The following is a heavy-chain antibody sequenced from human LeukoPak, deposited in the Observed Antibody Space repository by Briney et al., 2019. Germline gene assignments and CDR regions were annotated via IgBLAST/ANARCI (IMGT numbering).Heavy chain of an antibody. Sequence: ASVKVSCKASGYTFTGYGISWVRQAPGQGLEWMGWISAYNGNTNYAQKLQGRVTMTTDTSTSTAYMELRSLRPDDTAVYYCAREGVLWFGELYGAFDIWGQGTMVTVSS. CDR2: ISAYNGNT. V-gene: IGHV1-18*01. D-gene: IGHD3-10*01. CDR1: GYTFTGYG. CDR3: AREGVLWFGELYGAFDI. J-gene: IGHJ3*02.